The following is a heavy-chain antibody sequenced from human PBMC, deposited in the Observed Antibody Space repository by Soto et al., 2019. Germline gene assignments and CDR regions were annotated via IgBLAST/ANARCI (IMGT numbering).Heavy chain of an antibody. V-gene: IGHV1-8*01. D-gene: IGHD6-6*01. Sequence: QVQLVQSGAEVKKPGASVKVSCKASGYTFTSYDINWVRQATGQGLEWMGWMNPNSGNTGYAQKFQGRVTMTRNTSISTAYMELSSLRSEDTAVYYCAIAARAVGYYYYGMDVWGQWTTVTVSS. J-gene: IGHJ6*02. CDR2: MNPNSGNT. CDR3: AIAARAVGYYYYGMDV. CDR1: GYTFTSYD.